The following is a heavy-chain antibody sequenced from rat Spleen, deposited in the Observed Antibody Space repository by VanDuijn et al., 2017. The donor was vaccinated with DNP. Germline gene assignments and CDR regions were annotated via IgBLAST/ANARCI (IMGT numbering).Heavy chain of an antibody. Sequence: VQVVESVGGLVQPKESLKISCAVSGFTFSNAAMYWVRQAPGKGLEWVAHIRTKPKNYATNYADSVKGRFTISRDNAKNTQYLQMDSLRSEDTATYYCATQTYYGMGKFDYWGQGVMVTVSS. CDR2: IRTKPKNYAT. V-gene: IGHV10-5*01. J-gene: IGHJ2*01. CDR1: GFTFSNAA. CDR3: ATQTYYGMGKFDY. D-gene: IGHD1-9*01.